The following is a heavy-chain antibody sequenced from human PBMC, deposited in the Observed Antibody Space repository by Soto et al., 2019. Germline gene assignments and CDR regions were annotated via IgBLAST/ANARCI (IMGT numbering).Heavy chain of an antibody. CDR1: GFTFSNYA. CDR2: ISTSGSPA. J-gene: IGHJ5*02. D-gene: IGHD1-26*01. CDR3: ATGGIYYEA. Sequence: EVQLLESGGGLVQPGGSLRLSCAASGFTFSNYAMSWVRQAPGKGLEWVSYISTSGSPAYYADSVKGRFTISTDNAKKSLYLQMDSLRAEDTGVYYCATGGIYYEAWGQGTLVTVSS. V-gene: IGHV3-48*03.